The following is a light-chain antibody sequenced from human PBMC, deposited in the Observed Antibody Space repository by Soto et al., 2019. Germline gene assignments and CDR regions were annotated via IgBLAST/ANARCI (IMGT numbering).Light chain of an antibody. CDR1: QGISSY. CDR2: GAS. Sequence: DIQLTQSPSFLSASVGDRVNITCRASQGISSYLAWYQQPRGKAPKLLIYGASTLQRGVSSRFSGSGSGTEFTLTISSLQPEDFATYYCQHLNTYPRTFGQGTKLEVK. V-gene: IGKV1-9*01. CDR3: QHLNTYPRT. J-gene: IGKJ2*01.